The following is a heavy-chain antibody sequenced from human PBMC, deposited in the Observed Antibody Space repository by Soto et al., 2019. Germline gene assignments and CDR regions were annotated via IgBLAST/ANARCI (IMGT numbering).Heavy chain of an antibody. V-gene: IGHV1-18*01. CDR1: GYTFTSYG. CDR2: ISAYNGNT. Sequence: ASVKVSCKASGYTFTSYGISWVRQAPGQGLEWMGWISAYNGNTNYAQKLQGRVTMTTSKSTSTAYMELRSLRSDDTAVYYCARVVEIIDPPEPDPLYYYYYYYMDVWGKGTTVTVSS. CDR3: ARVVEIIDPPEPDPLYYYYYYYMDV. J-gene: IGHJ6*03. D-gene: IGHD5-12*01.